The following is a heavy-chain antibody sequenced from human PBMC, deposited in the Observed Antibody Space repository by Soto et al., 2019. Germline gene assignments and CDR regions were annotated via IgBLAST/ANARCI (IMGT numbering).Heavy chain of an antibody. Sequence: QVQLQQWGAGLLKPSETLSLICAVYGGSFRGYYWSCIRQPPRKRLEWLGEINQSGSTNYNPALKSRVTKSVDTSKNQLSLKLSSVTAADTAVYYCATSRNRGYRSGGSCYYFDYWGQGTLVTVSS. CDR1: GGSFRGYY. J-gene: IGHJ4*02. CDR2: INQSGST. V-gene: IGHV4-34*01. D-gene: IGHD2-15*01. CDR3: ATSRNRGYRSGGSCYYFDY.